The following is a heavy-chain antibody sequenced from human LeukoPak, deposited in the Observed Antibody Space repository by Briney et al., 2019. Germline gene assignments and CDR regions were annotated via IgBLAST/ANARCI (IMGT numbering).Heavy chain of an antibody. J-gene: IGHJ4*02. Sequence: GESLRLPCAASGFTFSSFSMNWVRQAPGKGLEWVSSISSSSTYIYYADSVKGRFTISRDYAKNSLYLQMNSLRAEDTAVYYCARDRYCSSTTCYDNFDYWGQGTLVTVSS. D-gene: IGHD2-2*01. CDR2: ISSSSTYI. V-gene: IGHV3-21*01. CDR3: ARDRYCSSTTCYDNFDY. CDR1: GFTFSSFS.